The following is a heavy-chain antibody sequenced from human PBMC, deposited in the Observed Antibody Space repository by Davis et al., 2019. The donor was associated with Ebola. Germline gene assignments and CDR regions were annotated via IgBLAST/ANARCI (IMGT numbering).Heavy chain of an antibody. CDR1: GFVFSSYV. D-gene: IGHD6-13*01. Sequence: GGSLRLSCAASGFVFSSYVMSWVRRAPGKGLEWVSTLVLSADTYYADSVKGRFTNSRDNSKNTLHLQMNSLRVEDTAIYYCVKDTSSIWFDVWGQGTTVTVSS. CDR2: LVLSADT. CDR3: VKDTSSIWFDV. V-gene: IGHV3-23*01. J-gene: IGHJ3*01.